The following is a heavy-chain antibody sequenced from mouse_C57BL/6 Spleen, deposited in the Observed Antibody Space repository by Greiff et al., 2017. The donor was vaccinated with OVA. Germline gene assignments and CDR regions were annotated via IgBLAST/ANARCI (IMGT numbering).Heavy chain of an antibody. CDR2: IYPGDGDT. Sequence: VMLVESGPELVKPGASVKISCKASGYAFSSSWMNWVKQRPGKGLEWIGRIYPGDGDTNYNGKFKGKATLTADKSSSTAYMQLSSLTSEDSAVYFCARSYDGYYDYWGQGTTLTVSS. CDR1: GYAFSSSW. D-gene: IGHD2-3*01. CDR3: ARSYDGYYDY. J-gene: IGHJ2*01. V-gene: IGHV1-82*01.